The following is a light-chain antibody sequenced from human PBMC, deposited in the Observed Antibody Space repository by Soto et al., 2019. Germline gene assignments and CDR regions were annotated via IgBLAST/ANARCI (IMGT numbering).Light chain of an antibody. CDR2: SAD. J-gene: IGLJ2*01. CDR3: SAWDDRLNGMV. V-gene: IGLV1-44*01. Sequence: QAVLIQPPSASGTPGQRVSISCSGSSSNIGSNTVNWYQQFPGTAPKLLIYSADQRPSGVPERFSGSKSGTSASLAISGLQSEDEADYYCSAWDDRLNGMVFGGGTKLTVL. CDR1: SSNIGSNT.